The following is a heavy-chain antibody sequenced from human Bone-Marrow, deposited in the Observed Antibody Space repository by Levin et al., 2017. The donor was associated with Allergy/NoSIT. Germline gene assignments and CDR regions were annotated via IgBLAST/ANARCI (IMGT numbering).Heavy chain of an antibody. CDR1: QFSFNGFW. CDR3: VRDQFYAFDI. CDR2: INPYGSVP. J-gene: IGHJ3*02. Sequence: GGSLRLSCAGSQFSFNGFWIHWVRQSPGKGLEWVADINPYGSVPYYADSVKGRFTISRDNAANSVYLQMNSLRVEDTAIYYCVRDQFYAFDIWGQGTMVTVSS. V-gene: IGHV3-7*01. D-gene: IGHD3-3*01.